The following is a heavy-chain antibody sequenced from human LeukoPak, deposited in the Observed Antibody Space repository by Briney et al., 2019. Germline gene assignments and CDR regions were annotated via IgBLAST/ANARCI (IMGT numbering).Heavy chain of an antibody. V-gene: IGHV3-23*01. CDR2: ISGSGGST. Sequence: PGVSLRLSCTACGFTFSSYAMSWLRHAPGKGLEWVSAISGSGGSTYYADSVKGRFTISRDNSKNTLYLQMNSLRAEDTAVYYCATVGEVDPDFDYWGQGTLVTVSS. CDR3: ATVGEVDPDFDY. CDR1: GFTFSSYA. J-gene: IGHJ4*02. D-gene: IGHD3-10*01.